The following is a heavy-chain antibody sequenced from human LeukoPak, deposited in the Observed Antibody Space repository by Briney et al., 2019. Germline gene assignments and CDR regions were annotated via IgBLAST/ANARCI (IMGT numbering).Heavy chain of an antibody. Sequence: GGSLRLSCAASGFTFSSYSMNWVRQAPGKGLEWVSSISSSISYIYYADSVKGRFTISRDNAKNSLYLQMNSLRAEDTAVYYCARDFGDTMVRGPRFDYWGQGTLVTVSS. J-gene: IGHJ4*02. CDR2: ISSSISYI. CDR1: GFTFSSYS. V-gene: IGHV3-21*01. D-gene: IGHD3-10*01. CDR3: ARDFGDTMVRGPRFDY.